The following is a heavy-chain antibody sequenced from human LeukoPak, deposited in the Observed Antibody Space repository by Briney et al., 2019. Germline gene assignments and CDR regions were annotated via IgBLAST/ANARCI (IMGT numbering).Heavy chain of an antibody. CDR1: GGSISSSTYY. J-gene: IGHJ4*02. CDR3: ARDGYLAVDY. D-gene: IGHD2-2*03. Sequence: SETLSLTCTVSGGSISSSTYYWGWIRQPPGKGLEWIGNIYYSGNTYYNPSLQSRVTISVDTSKNQFSLKLSSVTAADTAVYYCARDGYLAVDYWGQGTLVTVSS. CDR2: IYYSGNT. V-gene: IGHV4-39*07.